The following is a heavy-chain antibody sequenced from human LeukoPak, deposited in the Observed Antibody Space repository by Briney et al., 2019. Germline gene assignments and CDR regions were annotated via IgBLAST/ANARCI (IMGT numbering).Heavy chain of an antibody. V-gene: IGHV1-2*02. Sequence: ASVKVSCKASGYTFTGYYMHWVRQAPGQGLEWMGWINPNSGGTNYAQKFQGRVTMTRDTSISTAYMELSRLRSDDTAVYYCARDPRYFWYCGGDCYSGVDYYYYGMDAWGQGTTVTVSS. J-gene: IGHJ6*02. D-gene: IGHD2-21*02. CDR1: GYTFTGYY. CDR3: ARDPRYFWYCGGDCYSGVDYYYYGMDA. CDR2: INPNSGGT.